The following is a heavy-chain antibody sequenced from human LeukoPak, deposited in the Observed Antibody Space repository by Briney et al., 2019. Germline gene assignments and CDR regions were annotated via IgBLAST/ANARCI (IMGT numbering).Heavy chain of an antibody. V-gene: IGHV3-23*01. D-gene: IGHD3-16*02. CDR2: ISGSGGST. CDR1: GFTFSSYA. CDR3: AKSFFAGVILEAFDI. Sequence: LPGGSLRLSCSASGFTFSSYAMSWVRQAPGKGLEWVSAISGSGGSTYYADSVKGRFTISRDNSKNTLYLQMNSLRAEDTAVYYCAKSFFAGVILEAFDIWGQGTMVTVSS. J-gene: IGHJ3*02.